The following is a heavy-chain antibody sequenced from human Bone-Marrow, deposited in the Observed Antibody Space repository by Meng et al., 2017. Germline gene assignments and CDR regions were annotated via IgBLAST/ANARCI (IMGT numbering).Heavy chain of an antibody. CDR3: ARETPRLDDILTGYYPYYYYGMDV. V-gene: IGHV1-2*02. D-gene: IGHD3-9*01. Sequence: ASVKVSCKASGYTFTGYYMHWVRQAPGQGLEWMGWINPNSGGTNYAQKFQGRVTMTRDTSISTAYMELSRLRSDDTAVYYCARETPRLDDILTGYYPYYYYGMDVWGQGTMVTVSS. CDR1: GYTFTGYY. J-gene: IGHJ6*02. CDR2: INPNSGGT.